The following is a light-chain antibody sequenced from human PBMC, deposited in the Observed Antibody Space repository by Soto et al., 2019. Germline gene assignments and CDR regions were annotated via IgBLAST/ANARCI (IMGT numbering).Light chain of an antibody. J-gene: IGKJ5*01. CDR2: DAS. CDR3: QQRSNWPIT. Sequence: ELVLTQSPATLSLSPGERATLSCRARQSVSSYLAWYQQKPGQAPRLLIYDASNSATGIPARFSGSGSGTDFTLTISSLEPEDFAVYYCQQRSNWPITFGQGTRLEIK. CDR1: QSVSSY. V-gene: IGKV3-11*01.